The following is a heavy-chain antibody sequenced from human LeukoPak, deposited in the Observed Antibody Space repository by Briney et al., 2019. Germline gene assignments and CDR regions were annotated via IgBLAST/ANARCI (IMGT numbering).Heavy chain of an antibody. CDR2: IYTSGST. D-gene: IGHD4-17*01. J-gene: IGHJ4*02. V-gene: IGHV4-4*07. CDR1: GGSISSYY. Sequence: SETLSLTCTVSGGSISSYYWSWIRQPAGKGLEWIGRIYTSGSTNYNPSLKSRVTMSVDTSKNQFSLKLSSVTAADTAVYYCAGGAMTTVTTDYWGQGTLVTVSS. CDR3: AGGAMTTVTTDY.